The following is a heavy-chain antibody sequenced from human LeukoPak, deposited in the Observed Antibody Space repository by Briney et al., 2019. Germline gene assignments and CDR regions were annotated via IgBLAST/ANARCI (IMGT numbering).Heavy chain of an antibody. CDR1: GFTFSSYA. V-gene: IGHV3-23*01. D-gene: IGHD1-26*01. CDR3: AKDFGIVGATAGTDY. J-gene: IGHJ4*02. CDR2: ISGSGGST. Sequence: GGSLRLSCAASGFTFSSYAMSWVRQAPGKGLEWVSAISGSGGSTYYADSVKGRFTISRDNSKNTLYLQMNSLRAEDTAVYYCAKDFGIVGATAGTDYWGQGTLVTVSS.